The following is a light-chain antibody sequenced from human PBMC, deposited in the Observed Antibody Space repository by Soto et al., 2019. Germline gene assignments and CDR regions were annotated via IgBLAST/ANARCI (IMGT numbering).Light chain of an antibody. CDR1: SSDVGDYNY. J-gene: IGLJ2*01. CDR3: SSYTISSTLVV. V-gene: IGLV2-14*03. Sequence: QSVLTQPASVSGSPGQSITISCTGTSSDVGDYNYVSWYQQHPGKAPRLMIYDVSNRPSGVSNRFSGSKSGNTASLTISGLQDEDEADYYCSSYTISSTLVVFGGGTKLTVL. CDR2: DVS.